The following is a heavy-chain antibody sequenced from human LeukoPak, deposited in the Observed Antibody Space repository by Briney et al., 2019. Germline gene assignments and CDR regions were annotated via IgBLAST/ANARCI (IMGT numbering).Heavy chain of an antibody. Sequence: GESLKISCKCSGYSFTSYWIGWVRQMPGKGLEWMGIIYPGDSDTRYSPSFQGQATISIDKSINTAFLQWSSLKASDTATYYCARVRNVVRGVITSFDFWGQGTLVTVSS. J-gene: IGHJ4*02. V-gene: IGHV5-51*01. CDR3: ARVRNVVRGVITSFDF. D-gene: IGHD3-10*01. CDR1: GYSFTSYW. CDR2: IYPGDSDT.